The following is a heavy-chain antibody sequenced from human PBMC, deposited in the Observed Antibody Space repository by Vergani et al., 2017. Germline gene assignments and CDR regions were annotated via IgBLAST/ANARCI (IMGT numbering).Heavy chain of an antibody. D-gene: IGHD1-1*01. CDR2: ISYDGSNK. Sequence: VQLVESGGGLVQPGGSLRLSCAASGFTFSSYAMHWVRQAPGKGLEWVAVISYDGSNKYYADSVKGRFTISRDNSKNTLYLQMNSLRAEDTAVYYCANGRGRELYNTLDYWGQGTLVTVSS. V-gene: IGHV3-30-3*01. CDR1: GFTFSSYA. J-gene: IGHJ4*02. CDR3: ANGRGRELYNTLDY.